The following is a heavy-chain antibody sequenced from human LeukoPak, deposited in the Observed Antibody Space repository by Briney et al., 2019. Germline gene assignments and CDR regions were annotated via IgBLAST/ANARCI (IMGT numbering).Heavy chain of an antibody. V-gene: IGHV3-23*01. CDR2: ISGSGGST. CDR3: AKRSGINYGFFDS. J-gene: IGHJ4*02. CDR1: GFTFSSYG. Sequence: GGSLRLSCAASGFTFSSYGMSWVRQAPGKGLEWVSAISGSGGSTYYADSVKGRFTISRDNSKNTLYLQMNSLRSEDTAVYYCAKRSGINYGFFDSWGQGTLVTVSS. D-gene: IGHD1-26*01.